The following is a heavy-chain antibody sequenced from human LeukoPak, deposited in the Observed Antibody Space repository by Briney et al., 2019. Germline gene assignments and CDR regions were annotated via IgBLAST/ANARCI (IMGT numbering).Heavy chain of an antibody. CDR2: ISSSSSYI. Sequence: PGGSLRLSCAAPGFTFSSYSMNWVRQAPGKGLEWVSSISSSSSYIYYADSVKGRFTISRDNAKNSLYLQMNSLRAEDTAVYYCARDTEVGQPTGVVVVPAAFDYWGQGTLVTVSS. CDR1: GFTFSSYS. J-gene: IGHJ4*02. D-gene: IGHD2-2*01. V-gene: IGHV3-21*01. CDR3: ARDTEVGQPTGVVVVPAAFDY.